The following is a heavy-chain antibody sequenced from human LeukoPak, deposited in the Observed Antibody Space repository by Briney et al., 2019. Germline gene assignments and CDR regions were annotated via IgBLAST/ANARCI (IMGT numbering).Heavy chain of an antibody. CDR2: IHSDGSST. CDR1: RFTFSTYW. Sequence: GGSLRLSCAASRFTFSTYWMHWVRQAPGKGLVWVSRIHSDGSSTSYADPVKGRFTISRDNAKNTLYLQMNSLRAEDTAVYYCARLVVWRYYFDYWGQGTLVTVSS. D-gene: IGHD2-21*01. V-gene: IGHV3-74*01. J-gene: IGHJ4*02. CDR3: ARLVVWRYYFDY.